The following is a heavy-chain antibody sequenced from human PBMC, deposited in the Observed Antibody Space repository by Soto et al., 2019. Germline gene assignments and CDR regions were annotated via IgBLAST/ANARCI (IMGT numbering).Heavy chain of an antibody. V-gene: IGHV1-18*01. Sequence: QVQLVQSGAEVKKPGASVKVSCKASGYTFTSYGISWVRQAPGQGLEWMGWISAYNGNTNYAQKLQGRVTMTTDTSTSTAHMELRSLRSDDTAVYYCARDILTGYYIEGSRATDYYGMDVWGQGTTVTVSS. D-gene: IGHD3-9*01. CDR1: GYTFTSYG. J-gene: IGHJ6*02. CDR3: ARDILTGYYIEGSRATDYYGMDV. CDR2: ISAYNGNT.